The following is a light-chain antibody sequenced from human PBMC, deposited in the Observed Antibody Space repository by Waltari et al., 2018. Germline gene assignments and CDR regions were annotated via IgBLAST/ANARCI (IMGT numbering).Light chain of an antibody. CDR2: DVS. CDR1: SSDVGGYNY. CDR3: CSYGGSYTWV. V-gene: IGLV2-11*01. Sequence: QSALTQPPSVSGSPGQSVTISCTGTSSDVGGYNYLSWHQQHPANVPKLMIYDVSQRPSGIPDRFSGSKSGNTASLTISGLQAEDEADYYCCSYGGSYTWVFGGGTRLTVL. J-gene: IGLJ3*02.